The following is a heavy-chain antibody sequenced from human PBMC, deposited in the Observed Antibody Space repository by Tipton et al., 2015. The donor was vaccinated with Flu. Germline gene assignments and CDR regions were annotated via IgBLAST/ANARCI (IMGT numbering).Heavy chain of an antibody. CDR1: GFTFSDYY. D-gene: IGHD6-6*01. Sequence: SLRLSCAASGFTFSDYYMSWIRQAPGKGLEWVSYISSSGSTIYYADSVKGRFTISRDNAKNSLYLQMNSLRAEDTAVYYCARDWIAARPIGGDAFDIWGQGTMVTVSS. J-gene: IGHJ3*02. V-gene: IGHV3-11*01. CDR2: ISSSGSTI. CDR3: ARDWIAARPIGGDAFDI.